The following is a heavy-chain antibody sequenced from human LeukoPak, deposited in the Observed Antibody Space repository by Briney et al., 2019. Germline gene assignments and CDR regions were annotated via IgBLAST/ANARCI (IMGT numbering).Heavy chain of an antibody. CDR3: AKEGAYPIITYDS. Sequence: GGSLRLSCAASGFTFSSYWMNWVRQVPGKGLEWVANIKQDGNEKHYEDSVKGRFSISRDNAKNSLYLQMDSLRAEDTAVYYCAKEGAYPIITYDSWGQGALVTVSS. V-gene: IGHV3-7*01. CDR1: GFTFSSYW. J-gene: IGHJ5*01. CDR2: IKQDGNEK. D-gene: IGHD3-10*01.